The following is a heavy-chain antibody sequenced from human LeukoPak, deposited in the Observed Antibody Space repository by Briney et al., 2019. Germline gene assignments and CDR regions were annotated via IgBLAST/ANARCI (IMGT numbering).Heavy chain of an antibody. D-gene: IGHD3-22*01. CDR1: GFTFSHHG. Sequence: GGPLRLSCAASGFTFSHHGMHWVRQAPGKGLEWVAFILFDGSKKYFVDSVKGRFTISRDNSKNAVSLQMNNLRTEDTAMYYCARAVDKGTGYYMDFWGQGTLVTVSS. CDR2: ILFDGSKK. CDR3: ARAVDKGTGYYMDF. J-gene: IGHJ4*02. V-gene: IGHV3-30*02.